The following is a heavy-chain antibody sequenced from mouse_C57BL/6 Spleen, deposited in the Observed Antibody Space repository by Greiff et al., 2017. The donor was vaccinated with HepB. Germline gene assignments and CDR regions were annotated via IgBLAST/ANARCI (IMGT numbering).Heavy chain of an antibody. J-gene: IGHJ1*03. Sequence: EVQLQQSVAELVRPGASVKLSCTASGFNIKNTYMHWVKQRPEQGLEWIGRIDPANGNTKYAPKFQGKATITADTSSNTAYLQLRSLTSEDTAIYYCSPYYYGSSYRYFDVWGTGTTVTVSS. CDR2: IDPANGNT. CDR1: GFNIKNTY. CDR3: SPYYYGSSYRYFDV. V-gene: IGHV14-3*01. D-gene: IGHD1-1*01.